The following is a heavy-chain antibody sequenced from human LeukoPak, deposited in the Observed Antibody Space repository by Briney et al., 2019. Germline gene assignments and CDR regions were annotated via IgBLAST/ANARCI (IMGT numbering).Heavy chain of an antibody. V-gene: IGHV3-30*02. CDR1: GFTFSSYG. Sequence: GGSLRLSCAASGFTFSSYGMHWVRQAPGKGLEWVAFIRYDGSNKYYADSVKGRFTISRDNSKNTLYLQMNSLRAEDTAVYYCARVVKELRLFYYYYMDVWGKGTTVTVSS. J-gene: IGHJ6*03. CDR2: IRYDGSNK. CDR3: ARVVKELRLFYYYYMDV. D-gene: IGHD1-26*01.